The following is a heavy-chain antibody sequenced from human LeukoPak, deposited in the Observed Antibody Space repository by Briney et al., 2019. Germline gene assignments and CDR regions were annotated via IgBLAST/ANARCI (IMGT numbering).Heavy chain of an antibody. J-gene: IGHJ4*02. CDR1: GGSFSGYY. CDR3: ARSPGSLFSFDY. CDR2: INHSGST. Sequence: ETLSLTCAVYGGSFSGYYWSWIRQPPGKGLEWIGEINHSGSTNYNPSLKSRVTISVDTSKNQFSLKLSSVTAAATAVYYCARSPGSLFSFDYWAQETLVTVPS. V-gene: IGHV4-34*01.